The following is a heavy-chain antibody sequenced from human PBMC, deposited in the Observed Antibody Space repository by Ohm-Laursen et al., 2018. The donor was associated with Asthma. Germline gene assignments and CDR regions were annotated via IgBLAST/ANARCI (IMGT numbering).Heavy chain of an antibody. CDR1: GDSISSGNNY. J-gene: IGHJ4*02. CDR3: ARGTFYYESTGYYFFDH. Sequence: SETLSLTCTVSGDSISSGNNYWSWIRQHPGKGLEWIGYIYYSGITYSNPSLRSRVSISVDTSKNQFSLNLTPVTAADTAVYYCARGTFYYESTGYYFFDHWGQGALVTVFS. D-gene: IGHD3-22*01. CDR2: IYYSGIT. V-gene: IGHV4-31*03.